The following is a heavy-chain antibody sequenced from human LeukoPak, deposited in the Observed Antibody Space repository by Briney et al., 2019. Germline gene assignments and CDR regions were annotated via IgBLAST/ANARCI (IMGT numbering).Heavy chain of an antibody. J-gene: IGHJ5*02. CDR3: ARDRRVAAAERVYDP. V-gene: IGHV1-46*01. Sequence: ASVTVSCKASGYTFTSYYMHWVRQAPGQGLEWMGIINPSGGSTSYAQKFQGRVTMTRDTSTSTVYMELSSLRSEDTAVYYCARDRRVAAAERVYDPWGQGTLVTVSS. CDR2: INPSGGST. CDR1: GYTFTSYY. D-gene: IGHD6-13*01.